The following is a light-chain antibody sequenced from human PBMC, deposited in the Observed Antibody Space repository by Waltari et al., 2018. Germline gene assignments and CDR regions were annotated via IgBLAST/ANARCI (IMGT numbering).Light chain of an antibody. J-gene: IGLJ1*01. CDR3: QVWHAAIDPGV. CDR2: YDS. Sequence: SYVLTQPPSVSVAPGETARITCGGDNIGSYSVHWYQQKPGQAPVLVIFYDSDRPSGIPERFPGSNAGNTATLTISRVEAGDEANYYCQVWHAAIDPGVFGTGTEVTV. CDR1: NIGSYS. V-gene: IGLV3-21*04.